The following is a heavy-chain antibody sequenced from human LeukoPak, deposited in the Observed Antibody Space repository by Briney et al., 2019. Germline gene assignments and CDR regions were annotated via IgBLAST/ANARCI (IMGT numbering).Heavy chain of an antibody. V-gene: IGHV4-59*01. Sequence: PSETLSLTCTVSGGSISSYYWSWIRQPPGKGLEWIGYIYYSGSTNYNPSLKSRVTISVDTSKNQFSLKLSSVTAADTAVYYCARVPTTYYYGSGSYYMGDYYFDYWGQGTLVTVSS. CDR2: IYYSGST. CDR1: GGSISSYY. J-gene: IGHJ4*02. CDR3: ARVPTTYYYGSGSYYMGDYYFDY. D-gene: IGHD3-10*01.